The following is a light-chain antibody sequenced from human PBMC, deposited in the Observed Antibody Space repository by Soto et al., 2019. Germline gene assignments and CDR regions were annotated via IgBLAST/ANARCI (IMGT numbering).Light chain of an antibody. CDR1: QSVRSN. J-gene: IGKJ4*01. CDR3: HQYNDWSLT. Sequence: EIVMTQSPATLSVSPGERATLSCRASQSVRSNLAWYQQKPGQAPRLLIYGASTRATGIPARFSGSGSGTEFTLTISSLQSEDFAVYYCHQYNDWSLTFGGGTKVEIK. CDR2: GAS. V-gene: IGKV3-15*01.